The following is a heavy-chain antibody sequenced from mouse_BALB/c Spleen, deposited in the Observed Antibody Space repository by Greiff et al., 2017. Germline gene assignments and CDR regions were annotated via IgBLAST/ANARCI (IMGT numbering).Heavy chain of an antibody. V-gene: IGHV10-1*02. J-gene: IGHJ3*01. CDR3: VTMITTWFAY. Sequence: EVQGVESGGGLVQPKGSLKLSCAASGFTFNTYAMNWVRQAPGKGLEWVARIRSKSNNYATYYADSVKDRFTISRDDSQSMLYLQMNNLKTEDTAMYYCVTMITTWFAYWGQGTLVTVSA. CDR2: IRSKSNNYAT. D-gene: IGHD2-4*01. CDR1: GFTFNTYA.